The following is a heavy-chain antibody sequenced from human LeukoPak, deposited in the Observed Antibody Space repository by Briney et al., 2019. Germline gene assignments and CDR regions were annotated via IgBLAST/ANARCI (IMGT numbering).Heavy chain of an antibody. J-gene: IGHJ5*02. CDR2: IYYSGST. D-gene: IGHD2-8*02. CDR3: ARAIGEAHWCASTPRYWFDP. CDR1: GGSISSSSYY. Sequence: PSETLSLTCTVSGGSISSSSYYWGWIRQPPGKGLEWIGSIYYSGSTYYNPSLKSRVTISVDTSKNQFSLKLRSVTAADTAFYYCARAIGEAHWCASTPRYWFDPWGQGTLVTVSS. V-gene: IGHV4-39*01.